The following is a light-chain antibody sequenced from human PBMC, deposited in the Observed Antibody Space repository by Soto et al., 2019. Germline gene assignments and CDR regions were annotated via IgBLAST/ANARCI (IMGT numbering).Light chain of an antibody. J-gene: IGKJ1*01. V-gene: IGKV1-5*01. CDR1: QSISSW. CDR3: QQYNKEAT. CDR2: DAS. Sequence: DIQMTQSPSTLSASVGDRVTITCRASQSISSWLAWYQQKPGKAPKLLIYDASSLESGVPSRFSGSGSGTEFTLTISRQQPDDFATYYCQQYNKEATCGQGTKVEIK.